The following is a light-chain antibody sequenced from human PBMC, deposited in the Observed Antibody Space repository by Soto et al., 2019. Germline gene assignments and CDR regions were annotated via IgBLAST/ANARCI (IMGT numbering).Light chain of an antibody. CDR1: ISDVGGYNS. CDR2: DVS. Sequence: QSVLAQPASVSGSPGQSIAISCAGTISDVGGYNSVSWYQQHPGKAHKLMIYDVSNRPSGVSNRFSGSKSVNTASLTISGLQAEDEADYYCCSFTSSSTPGYVFGTGTQLTVL. J-gene: IGLJ1*01. CDR3: CSFTSSSTPGYV. V-gene: IGLV2-14*03.